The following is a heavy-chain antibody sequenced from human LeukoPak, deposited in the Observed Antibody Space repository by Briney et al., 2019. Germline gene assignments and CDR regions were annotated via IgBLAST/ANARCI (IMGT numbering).Heavy chain of an antibody. CDR3: ASRVSPAAIPNWFDP. CDR2: INPNSGGT. D-gene: IGHD2-2*02. J-gene: IGHJ5*02. Sequence: ASVKVSCKASGYTFTGYYMHWVRQAPGQGLEWMGGINPNSGGTNYDQKFQGRVTMTRATSISTAYMELSRLRSDDTAVYYCASRVSPAAIPNWFDPWGQGTLVTVSS. V-gene: IGHV1-2*02. CDR1: GYTFTGYY.